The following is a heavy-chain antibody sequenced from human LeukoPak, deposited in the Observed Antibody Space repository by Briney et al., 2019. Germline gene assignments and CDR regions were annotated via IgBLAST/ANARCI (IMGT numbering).Heavy chain of an antibody. CDR3: AGRGSTSGSSPLDY. CDR1: GFTFRNYA. V-gene: IGHV3-23*01. D-gene: IGHD2-2*01. J-gene: IGHJ4*02. Sequence: GGSLRLSCAASGFTFRNYAMTWVRQTPGKGLELVSVISGSGTTTYYADSVKGRFTISRDNSDNTLYLQMNSLRAEDTALYYCAGRGSTSGSSPLDYWGQGNLVTVSS. CDR2: ISGSGTTT.